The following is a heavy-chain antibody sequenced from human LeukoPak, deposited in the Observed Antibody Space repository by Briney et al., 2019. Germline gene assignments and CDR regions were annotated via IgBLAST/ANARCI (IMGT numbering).Heavy chain of an antibody. D-gene: IGHD4-17*01. CDR2: INPSGGST. Sequence: APVKVSCKASGYTFTSYYMHWVRQAPGQGLEWMGIINPSGGSTSYAQKFQGRVTMTRDTSTSTVYMELSSLRSEDTAVYYCARGGGVYGDPESYFDYWGQGTLVTVSS. CDR3: ARGGGVYGDPESYFDY. V-gene: IGHV1-46*01. CDR1: GYTFTSYY. J-gene: IGHJ4*02.